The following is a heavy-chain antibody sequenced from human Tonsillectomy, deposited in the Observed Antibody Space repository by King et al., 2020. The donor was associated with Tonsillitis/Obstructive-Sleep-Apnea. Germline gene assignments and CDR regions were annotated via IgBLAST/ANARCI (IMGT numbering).Heavy chain of an antibody. CDR2: IYYSGST. V-gene: IGHV4-61*01. CDR3: ARDDRYSGYDYRAFDI. D-gene: IGHD5-12*01. Sequence: VQLQESGPGLVKPSETLSLTCTVSGGSVSSGSYYWSWIRQPPGKGLEWIGYIYYSGSTNYNPSLKSRVTISVDTSKNQFSLKLSSVTAADTAVYYCARDDRYSGYDYRAFDIWGQGTMVTVSS. CDR1: GGSVSSGSYY. J-gene: IGHJ3*02.